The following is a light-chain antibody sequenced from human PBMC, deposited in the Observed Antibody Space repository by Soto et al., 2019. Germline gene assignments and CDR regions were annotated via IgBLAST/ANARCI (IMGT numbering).Light chain of an antibody. CDR1: SSDVGGYNY. CDR3: SSYTSSSTPV. CDR2: DVS. V-gene: IGLV2-14*01. Sequence: QSVLTQPASVSGSPGQSITISCTGTSSDVGGYNYVSWYQQHPGKAPKLMIYDVSNRPSGVSNRFSGYNSGNTASLTISGLQAEDEADYYCSSYTSSSTPVFGGGTKLTVL. J-gene: IGLJ2*01.